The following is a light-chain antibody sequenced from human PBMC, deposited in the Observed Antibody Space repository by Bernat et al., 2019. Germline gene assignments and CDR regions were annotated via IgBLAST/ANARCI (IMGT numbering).Light chain of an antibody. CDR1: QSVSSSY. J-gene: IGKJ2*01. CDR3: HQYSMSPYT. CDR2: GAF. V-gene: IGKV3-20*01. Sequence: EIVLTQSPGTLSLSPGERATLSCRASQSVSSSYLAWYQQKPGQAPRLLIYGAFNRATGIPDRFSGSGSGTDFSLTIARLESEDFAVYYCHQYSMSPYTFGQGTKLGIK.